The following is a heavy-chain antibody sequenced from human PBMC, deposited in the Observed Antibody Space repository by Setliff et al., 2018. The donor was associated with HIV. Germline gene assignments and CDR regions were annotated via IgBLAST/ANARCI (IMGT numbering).Heavy chain of an antibody. D-gene: IGHD3-22*01. CDR1: GFIFSNHD. CDR2: IGTGGDT. Sequence: GGSLRLSCEASGFIFSNHDFHWVRQAAAKGLEWVAAIGTGGDTYYVDSVKGRFTISRENARNSLYLQMNSLRAEDTAIYFCARSFPYYYESSGLYAMDVWGQGTTVTVSS. J-gene: IGHJ6*02. V-gene: IGHV3-13*01. CDR3: ARSFPYYYESSGLYAMDV.